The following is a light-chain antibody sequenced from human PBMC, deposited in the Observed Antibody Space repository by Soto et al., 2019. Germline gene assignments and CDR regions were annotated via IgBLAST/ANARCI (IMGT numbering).Light chain of an antibody. CDR2: GAS. V-gene: IGKV3-15*01. CDR3: QQYNNWWT. Sequence: EMVMTQSPATLSVSPGERATLSCRASQSVSSNLAWYQQKPGQAPRLLIYGASTRATGIPARFSGSGSGTEFTLNISSLQSEDSAVYYCQQYNNWWTFGQGTKVEIK. J-gene: IGKJ1*01. CDR1: QSVSSN.